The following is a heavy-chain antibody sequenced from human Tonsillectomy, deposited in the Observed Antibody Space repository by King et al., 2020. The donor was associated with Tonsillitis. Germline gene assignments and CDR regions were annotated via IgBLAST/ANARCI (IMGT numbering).Heavy chain of an antibody. Sequence: QLVESGGGLVQPGGSLRLSCAASGFTFSSNYMSWVRQAPGKGLEWVSVIYSGGSTYYADSVKGRFTISRHNSKNTLYLQMNSLRAEDTAVYYCARDGGTDYYYYGMDVWGQGTTVTVSS. CDR3: ARDGGTDYYYYGMDV. CDR1: GFTFSSNY. V-gene: IGHV3-53*04. CDR2: IYSGGST. D-gene: IGHD2-15*01. J-gene: IGHJ6*02.